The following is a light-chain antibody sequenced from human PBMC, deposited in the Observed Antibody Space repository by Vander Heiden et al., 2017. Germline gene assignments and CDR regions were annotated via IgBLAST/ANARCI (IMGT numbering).Light chain of an antibody. CDR3: GTWDSSLTGV. CDR2: ENN. Sequence: QSVLTQPPSVSAAPGQKVSIPCSGSSSDIGDNTLSWYQQLPGTAPKLLIYENNKRPSGIPDRFSGSKSGTSATLVITGLQTGDEADYYCGTWDSSLTGVFGTGTKVTVL. J-gene: IGLJ1*01. CDR1: SSDIGDNT. V-gene: IGLV1-51*01.